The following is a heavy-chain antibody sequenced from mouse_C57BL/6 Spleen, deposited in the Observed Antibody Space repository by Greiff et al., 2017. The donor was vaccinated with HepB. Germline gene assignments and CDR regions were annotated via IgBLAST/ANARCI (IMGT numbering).Heavy chain of an antibody. Sequence: VQLQQSGPGLVQPSQSLSITCTVSGFSLTSYGVHWVRQSPGKGLEWLGVIWSGGSTDYNAAFISRLSISKDNSKSQVFFKMNSLQADDTAIYYCARMRTTVVAQAMDYWGQGTSVTVSS. CDR2: IWSGGST. V-gene: IGHV2-2*01. CDR1: GFSLTSYG. J-gene: IGHJ4*01. D-gene: IGHD1-1*01. CDR3: ARMRTTVVAQAMDY.